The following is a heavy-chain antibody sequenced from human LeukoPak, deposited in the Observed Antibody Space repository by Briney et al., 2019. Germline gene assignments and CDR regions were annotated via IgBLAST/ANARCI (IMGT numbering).Heavy chain of an antibody. Sequence: SETLSLTCAVSGGSISRSSYYWGWSRQPPGKGLEWIGSIYYSGSTYYNPSLKSRVNISVDTSRNQFSLKLSSVTAADTAVYYCARDGVGWFDPWGQGTLVTVSS. CDR1: GGSISRSSYY. V-gene: IGHV4-39*07. D-gene: IGHD3-10*01. J-gene: IGHJ5*02. CDR2: IYYSGST. CDR3: ARDGVGWFDP.